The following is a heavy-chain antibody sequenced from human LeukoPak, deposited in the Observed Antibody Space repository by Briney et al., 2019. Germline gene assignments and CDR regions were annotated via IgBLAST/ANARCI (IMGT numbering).Heavy chain of an antibody. CDR2: IYSGGST. CDR3: ARGGSYYPGRFDY. V-gene: IGHV3-66*01. CDR1: GFTVSSNY. D-gene: IGHD1-26*01. Sequence: PGGSLRLSCAASGFTVSSNYMSWVRQAPGKGLEWVSVIYSGGSTYYADSVKGRFTISRDNSKNMLYLQMNSLRAEDTAVYYCARGGSYYPGRFDYWGQGTLFTVSS. J-gene: IGHJ4*02.